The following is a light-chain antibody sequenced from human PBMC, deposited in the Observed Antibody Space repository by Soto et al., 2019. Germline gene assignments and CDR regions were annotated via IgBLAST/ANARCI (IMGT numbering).Light chain of an antibody. J-gene: IGLJ1*01. CDR2: EVS. CDR1: SSDVGGYDY. V-gene: IGLV2-14*01. CDR3: SSSSISTAYL. Sequence: QSALTQPASVSGSPGQSITVSCTGTSSDVGGYDYVSWYQLHPGKAPKLMIFEVSNRPSGVSYRFSGSKSGNTASLTISGLQAEAEADYFCSSSSISTAYLFGTGPKVTVL.